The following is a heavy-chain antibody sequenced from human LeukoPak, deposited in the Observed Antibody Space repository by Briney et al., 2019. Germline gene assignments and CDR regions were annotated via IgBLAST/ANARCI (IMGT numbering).Heavy chain of an antibody. CDR3: ARGSAYSSGWYGPGSYYYYYYYMDV. D-gene: IGHD6-19*01. J-gene: IGHJ6*03. Sequence: SETLSLTCTVSGASISSTTYYWGWIRQPPGKGLEWIGEINHSGSTNYNPSLKSRVTISVDTSKNQFSLKLSSVTAADTAVYYCARGSAYSSGWYGPGSYYYYYYYMDVWGKGTTVTVSS. CDR1: GASISSTTYY. V-gene: IGHV4-39*07. CDR2: INHSGST.